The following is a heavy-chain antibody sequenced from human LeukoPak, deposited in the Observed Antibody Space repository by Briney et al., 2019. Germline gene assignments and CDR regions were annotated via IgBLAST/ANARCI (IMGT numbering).Heavy chain of an antibody. CDR2: IWYDGSNK. CDR1: GFTFSSYG. CDR3: ARDRYYGSGRGFDY. J-gene: IGHJ4*02. Sequence: PGGSLRLSCAASGFTFSSYGMHWVRQAPDKGLEWVAVIWYDGSNKYYADSVKGRFTISRDNSKNTLYLQMNSLRAEDTAVYYCARDRYYGSGRGFDYWGQGTLVTVSS. D-gene: IGHD3-10*01. V-gene: IGHV3-33*01.